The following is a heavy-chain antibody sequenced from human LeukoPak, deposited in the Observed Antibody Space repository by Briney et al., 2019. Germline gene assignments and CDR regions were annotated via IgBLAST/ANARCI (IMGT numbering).Heavy chain of an antibody. CDR3: ARDPVFSGSGSYRD. J-gene: IGHJ4*02. V-gene: IGHV3-21*01. CDR1: GFTFSSYS. CDR2: ISSSSSYI. Sequence: PGGSLRLSCAASGFTFSSYSMNWVRQAPGKGLEWVSSISSSSSYIYYADSVKGRFTISRDNAKSSLYLQMNSLRAEDTAVYYCARDPVFSGSGSYRDWGQGTLVTVSS. D-gene: IGHD1-26*01.